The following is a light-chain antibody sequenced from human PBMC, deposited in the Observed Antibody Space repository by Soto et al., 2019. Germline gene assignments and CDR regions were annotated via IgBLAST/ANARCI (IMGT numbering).Light chain of an antibody. CDR2: QDI. Sequence: SYELTQPPSVSVSPGQTASITCSGHRLGDKYACWYQQKAGQSPVLVIYQDIKRPSGIPERFSGSNSGNTATLTISGTQAMDEADYYCQAWDSSTVVFGGGTKVTVL. J-gene: IGLJ2*01. V-gene: IGLV3-1*01. CDR1: RLGDKY. CDR3: QAWDSSTVV.